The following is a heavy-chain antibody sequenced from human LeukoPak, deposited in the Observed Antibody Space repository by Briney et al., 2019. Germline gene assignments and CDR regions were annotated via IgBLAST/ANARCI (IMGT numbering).Heavy chain of an antibody. CDR2: IYTSGST. Sequence: SETLSLTCTVSGGSISNFYWSWIRQPAGKTLEWIGRIYTSGSTNYNPSLKSRVTMSVDTSKNQFSPKLSSVTAADTAVYYCARRNILNAFDIWGQGTMVTVSS. CDR3: ARRNILNAFDI. V-gene: IGHV4-4*07. CDR1: GGSISNFY. J-gene: IGHJ3*02.